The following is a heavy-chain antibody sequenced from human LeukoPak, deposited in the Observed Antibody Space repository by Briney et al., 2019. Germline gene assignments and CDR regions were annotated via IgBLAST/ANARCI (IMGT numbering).Heavy chain of an antibody. Sequence: GGSLRLSCAASGFTFSSYGMHWVRQAPGKGLEWVAVIWYGGSNKYYADSVKGRFTISRDNSKNTLYLQVNSLRAEDTAVYYCAKGPGIAAAGRGDYFDYWGQGTLVTVSS. CDR2: IWYGGSNK. CDR3: AKGPGIAAAGRGDYFDY. CDR1: GFTFSSYG. J-gene: IGHJ4*02. D-gene: IGHD6-13*01. V-gene: IGHV3-30*02.